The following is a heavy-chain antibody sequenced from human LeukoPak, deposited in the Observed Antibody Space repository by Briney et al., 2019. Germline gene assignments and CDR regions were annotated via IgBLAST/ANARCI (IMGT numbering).Heavy chain of an antibody. CDR3: AKDFVVVVAATYFDY. J-gene: IGHJ4*02. D-gene: IGHD2-15*01. Sequence: PGGSLRLSCAASGFTFSSYAMSWVRQAPGKGLEWVSAISGSGGSTYYADSVKGRFTISRDNSKNTLYLQMNSLRAEDTAVYYCAKDFVVVVAATYFDYWGQGTLVTVSS. CDR1: GFTFSSYA. V-gene: IGHV3-23*01. CDR2: ISGSGGST.